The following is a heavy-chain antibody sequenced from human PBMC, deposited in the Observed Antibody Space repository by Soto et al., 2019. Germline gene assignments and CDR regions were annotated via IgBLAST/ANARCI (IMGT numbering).Heavy chain of an antibody. Sequence: EVQLVESGGGLVQPGGSLRLSCAASGFTFSSYSMNWVRQAPGKGLEWVSYISRSSSTIHYADSVKGRFTISRDNAKNSLYLQMNSLRPEDTAVYDCARDGEGDGYNFDYWGQGTLVTVSS. CDR1: GFTFSSYS. D-gene: IGHD5-12*01. V-gene: IGHV3-48*01. J-gene: IGHJ4*02. CDR2: ISRSSSTI. CDR3: ARDGEGDGYNFDY.